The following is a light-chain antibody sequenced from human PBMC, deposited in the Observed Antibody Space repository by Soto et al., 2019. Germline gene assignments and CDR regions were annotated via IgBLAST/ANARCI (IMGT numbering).Light chain of an antibody. CDR1: RSVTGTY. CDR2: ATS. J-gene: IGKJ3*01. V-gene: IGKV3-20*01. CDR3: QQYGSSPLFT. Sequence: DIVLTQSPGALSLSPGERATLSCRASRSVTGTYLAWYQQKPGQAPRLLIFATSSRATGIPDRFSGSGSWTYFPLTISRLGPEDFAVYYCQQYGSSPLFTFGPGTRVDLK.